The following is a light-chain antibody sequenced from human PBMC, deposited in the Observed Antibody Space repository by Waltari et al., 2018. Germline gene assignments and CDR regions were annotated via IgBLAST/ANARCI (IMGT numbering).Light chain of an antibody. CDR3: QSYDTSLTVV. CDR1: GSNIGAGYD. V-gene: IGLV1-40*01. CDR2: GST. Sequence: GAPGQTVTISCTGSGSNIGAGYDVHWYQQVPRAAPKLLIYGSTSRPLGVPDRFFGSTSGTSASLAITGLQAEDEAVYYCQSYDTSLTVVFGGGTKLTVL. J-gene: IGLJ3*02.